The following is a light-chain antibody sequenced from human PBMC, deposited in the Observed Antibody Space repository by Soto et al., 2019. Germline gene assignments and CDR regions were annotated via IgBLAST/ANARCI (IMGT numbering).Light chain of an antibody. CDR3: QHRSIWPLS. V-gene: IGKV3-11*01. CDR2: DAS. Sequence: EIVLTQSPATLPLSPGERATLSCRASQSVSTYLAWYQQKLGQAPRLLIYDASNRATGIPARFSGSGSGTDFTLTISSLEPEDFAVYYCQHRSIWPLSFGGGTKVEIK. J-gene: IGKJ4*01. CDR1: QSVSTY.